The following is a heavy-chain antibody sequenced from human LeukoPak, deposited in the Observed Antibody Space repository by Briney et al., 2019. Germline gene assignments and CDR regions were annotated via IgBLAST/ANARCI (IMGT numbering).Heavy chain of an antibody. J-gene: IGHJ3*02. CDR2: ISAYNGNT. D-gene: IGHD5-18*01. V-gene: IGHV1-18*01. CDR3: ARETWGYSYATDAFDI. CDR1: GYTFTSYG. Sequence: GASVKVSCKASGYTFTSYGISWVRQAPGQGLEWRGWISAYNGNTNYAQKLQGRVTITADKSTSTAYMELSSLRSEDTAVYYCARETWGYSYATDAFDIWGQGTMVTVSS.